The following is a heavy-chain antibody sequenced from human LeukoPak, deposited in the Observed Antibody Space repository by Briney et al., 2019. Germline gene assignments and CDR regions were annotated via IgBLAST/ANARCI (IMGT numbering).Heavy chain of an antibody. Sequence: GGSLRLSCAASGFAFTTHAMSWVRQAPGKGLEWVSGIVGSGGSTYYADSVKGRFTISRDNSKNTLYLQMNSLRAEDTAVYYCARDGLTMVRGVIPPLLYWGQGTLVTVSS. D-gene: IGHD3-10*01. J-gene: IGHJ4*02. CDR1: GFAFTTHA. V-gene: IGHV3-23*01. CDR3: ARDGLTMVRGVIPPLLY. CDR2: IVGSGGST.